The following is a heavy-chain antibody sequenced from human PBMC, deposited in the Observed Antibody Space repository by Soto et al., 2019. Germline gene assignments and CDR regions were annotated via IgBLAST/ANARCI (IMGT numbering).Heavy chain of an antibody. Sequence: EVQVVESGGGLVQPGGSLRLSCAASDFTISPYWMTWVRQTPGQGLEFVANIKEDGSVRNYVDSVKGRFTISRDNAKNSLYLQMNTLIAEDTAVYYCGTDQWGGAFDLWGKGTTVTVSS. CDR1: DFTISPYW. J-gene: IGHJ3*01. CDR3: GTDQWGGAFDL. V-gene: IGHV3-7*01. CDR2: IKEDGSVR. D-gene: IGHD3-10*01.